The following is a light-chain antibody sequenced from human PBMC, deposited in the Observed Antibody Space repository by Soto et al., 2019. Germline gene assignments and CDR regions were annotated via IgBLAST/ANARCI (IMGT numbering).Light chain of an antibody. J-gene: IGKJ1*01. CDR2: WAS. Sequence: DIVMTQSPDSLSVSLGERATINCKSSQTVLHGSNYLAWYQQKAGQPPKPLIYWASTRESGAPDRFSGSGSGTDFTLTITSLQAEDVAVYYCQQYYTTPVTFGQGTKVEI. CDR1: QTVLHGSNY. V-gene: IGKV4-1*01. CDR3: QQYYTTPVT.